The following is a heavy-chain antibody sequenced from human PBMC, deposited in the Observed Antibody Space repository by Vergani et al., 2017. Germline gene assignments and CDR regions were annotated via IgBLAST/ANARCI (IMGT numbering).Heavy chain of an antibody. V-gene: IGHV4-34*09. D-gene: IGHD3-22*01. Sequence: QVRLQESGPGLVKPSETLSLTCSVSGGSMSGYYWSWIRQPPGKELEWIGEINHSGSTNYNPSLKSRVTLSVDTSKNQFSLKLNSVTAADTAMYYCARMGGYDEGDAFRIGYFDSWGPGILVTVSS. CDR3: ARMGGYDEGDAFRIGYFDS. CDR2: INHSGST. J-gene: IGHJ4*02. CDR1: GGSMSGYY.